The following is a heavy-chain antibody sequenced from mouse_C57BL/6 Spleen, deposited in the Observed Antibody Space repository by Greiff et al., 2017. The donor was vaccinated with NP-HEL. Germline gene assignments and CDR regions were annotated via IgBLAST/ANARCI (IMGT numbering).Heavy chain of an antibody. CDR3: ARVEDAYYFDY. V-gene: IGHV3-6*01. CDR1: GYSITSGYY. CDR2: ISYDGSN. Sequence: EVKLVESGPGLVKPSQSLSLTCSVTGYSITSGYYWNWIRQFPGNKLEWMGYISYDGSNNYNPSLKNRISITRDTSKNQFFLKLNSVTTEDTATYYCARVEDAYYFDYWGQGTTLTVSS. J-gene: IGHJ2*01.